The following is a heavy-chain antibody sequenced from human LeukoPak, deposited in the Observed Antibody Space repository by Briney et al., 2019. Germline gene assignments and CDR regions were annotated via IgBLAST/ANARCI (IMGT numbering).Heavy chain of an antibody. V-gene: IGHV5-10-1*01. CDR1: GYSFTSYW. Sequence: GESLKISCKGSGYSFTSYWISWVRQMPGKGLEWMGRIDPSDSYTNYSPSFQGHVTISADKSISTAYLQWSSLKASDTAMYYCARQPSPEGKGYYYYGMDVWGQGTTVTVSS. CDR2: IDPSDSYT. CDR3: ARQPSPEGKGYYYYGMDV. D-gene: IGHD1-14*01. J-gene: IGHJ6*02.